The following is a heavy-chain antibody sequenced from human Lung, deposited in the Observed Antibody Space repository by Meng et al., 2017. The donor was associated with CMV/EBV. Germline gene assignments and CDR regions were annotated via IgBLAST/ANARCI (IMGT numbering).Heavy chain of an antibody. D-gene: IGHD1-1*01. CDR3: VRDGHTWNFDY. CDR1: GFTFSDYW. Sequence: GESXKISCTASGFTFSDYWMHWVRQTPGKGLLWVSRIKGDGSHTIYGDSVKGRFTISRDNPKNTLYLQMNTLRVEHTAVYYCVRDGHTWNFDYWGQGSLVTVSS. CDR2: IKGDGSHT. V-gene: IGHV3-74*01. J-gene: IGHJ4*02.